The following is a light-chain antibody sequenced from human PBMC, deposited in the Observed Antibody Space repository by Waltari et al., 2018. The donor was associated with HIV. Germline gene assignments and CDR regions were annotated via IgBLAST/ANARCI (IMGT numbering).Light chain of an antibody. CDR2: DAS. Sequence: EIVLTQSPAPLPLSPGARATLSCRASQSVFTYLAWYQQKPGQAPRLLIYDASNRATGIPARFSASGSGTDFTLTISSLEPEDFAVYVCQQRTKWPTFGGGTKVEIK. CDR3: QQRTKWPT. CDR1: QSVFTY. V-gene: IGKV3-11*01. J-gene: IGKJ4*01.